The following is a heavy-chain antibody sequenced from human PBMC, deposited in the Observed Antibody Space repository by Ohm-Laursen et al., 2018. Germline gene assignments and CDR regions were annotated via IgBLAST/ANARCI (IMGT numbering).Heavy chain of an antibody. CDR2: ISETSSHI. Sequence: SLRLSCAASGFTLSSYDMNWVRQAPGKGLEWISYISETSSHIYDADSMRGRFTVARDNAKNLLYLQLNSLRAEDTAVYYCARDSSRRAREGGMDVWGQGTVVTVSS. CDR3: ARDSSRRAREGGMDV. V-gene: IGHV3-21*01. J-gene: IGHJ6*02. D-gene: IGHD6-6*01. CDR1: GFTLSSYD.